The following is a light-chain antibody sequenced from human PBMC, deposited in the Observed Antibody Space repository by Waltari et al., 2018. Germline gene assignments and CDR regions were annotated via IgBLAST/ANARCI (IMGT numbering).Light chain of an antibody. V-gene: IGKV1-17*01. J-gene: IGKJ4*01. Sequence: DIQMTQSPSSLSASVGDTVTITCRASQGIGNYLNWFQQKPGKAPKLLIYAATTLQSGVPSRFSGSGSGTEFTLTINSLQPEDFAPYYCLQHNSYPLPFGGGTKVEIK. CDR1: QGIGNY. CDR2: AAT. CDR3: LQHNSYPLP.